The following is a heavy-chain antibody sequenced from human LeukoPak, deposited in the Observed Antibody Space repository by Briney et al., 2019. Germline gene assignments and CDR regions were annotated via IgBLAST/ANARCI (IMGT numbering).Heavy chain of an antibody. CDR1: GYRFISYW. J-gene: IGHJ3*02. V-gene: IGHV5-51*01. D-gene: IGHD6-13*01. CDR3: ARNTELVQDAFDI. Sequence: GESLQISCKGSGYRFISYWIGWVRQMPGKGLEWMGIIYPGDSDTRYSPSFQGQVTISADKSISTAYLQWSSLKASDTAMYYCARNTELVQDAFDIWGQGTMVTVSS. CDR2: IYPGDSDT.